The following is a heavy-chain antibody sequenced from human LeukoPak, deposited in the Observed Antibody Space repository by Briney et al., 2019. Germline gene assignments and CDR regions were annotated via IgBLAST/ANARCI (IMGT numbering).Heavy chain of an antibody. Sequence: GASVKVSFKASGYTFTGYYTHWVRQAPGQGLEWMGWINTYKGDTLYAQKFQGRVTMTADTSTNTAYMELRSLRFDDTAVYYCAREEQHQRGRHFEYWGQGTLVTVSS. J-gene: IGHJ4*02. CDR3: AREEQHQRGRHFEY. CDR2: INTYKGDT. CDR1: GYTFTGYY. D-gene: IGHD6-13*01. V-gene: IGHV1-18*04.